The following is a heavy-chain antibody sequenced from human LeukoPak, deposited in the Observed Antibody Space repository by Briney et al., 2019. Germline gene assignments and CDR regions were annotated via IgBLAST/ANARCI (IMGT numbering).Heavy chain of an antibody. CDR2: IKGDGNT. V-gene: IGHV3-74*01. J-gene: IGHJ1*01. Sequence: GGSLRLSCAPSGFTFRSYWMHWVRQAPGKGLVWVSRIKGDGNTNYADSVKGRFTISRDNAKNTVSLQMNSLRAEDTGVYYCARAPSEIGGYYPEYFRHWGQGTLFTVSS. D-gene: IGHD3-22*01. CDR3: ARAPSEIGGYYPEYFRH. CDR1: GFTFRSYW.